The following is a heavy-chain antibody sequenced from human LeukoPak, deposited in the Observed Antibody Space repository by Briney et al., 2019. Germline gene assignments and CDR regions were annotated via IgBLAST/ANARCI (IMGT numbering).Heavy chain of an antibody. CDR3: ANGGGRDGYFVIVPFDY. CDR2: ISGSGGST. V-gene: IGHV3-23*01. Sequence: PGGSLRLSCAASGFTFSSYGMSWVRQAPGKGLEWVSAISGSGGSTYYADSVKGRFTISRDNSKNTLYLQMNSLRAEDTAVYYCANGGGRDGYFVIVPFDYWGQGTLVTVSS. D-gene: IGHD5-24*01. J-gene: IGHJ4*02. CDR1: GFTFSSYG.